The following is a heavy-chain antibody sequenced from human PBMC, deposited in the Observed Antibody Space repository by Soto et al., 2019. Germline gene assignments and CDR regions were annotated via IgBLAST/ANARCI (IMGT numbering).Heavy chain of an antibody. V-gene: IGHV4-30-4*01. CDR3: VSARNADNGILLCN. CDR1: SGSFSSGDYF. D-gene: IGHD3-16*01. J-gene: IGHJ4*02. Sequence: PSETLSLTCTISSGSFSSGDYFWSWVRQPPGKGLEWIGYISYSLNTAYNPSLKSRVTISADLSKKQFSLSLRSVTAADTAVYYCVSARNADNGILLCNCGQGSLVIGSS. CDR2: ISYSLNT.